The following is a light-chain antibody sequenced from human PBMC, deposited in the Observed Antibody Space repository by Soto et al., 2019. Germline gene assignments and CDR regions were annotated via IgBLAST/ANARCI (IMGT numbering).Light chain of an antibody. CDR1: NIGSKS. J-gene: IGLJ2*01. V-gene: IGLV3-21*02. CDR3: QVWDSSSDHRGVV. Sequence: SYELTQPPSVSVAPGQTARITCGGNNIGSKSVHWYQQKPCQAPVLVVYDDSDRPSGIPERFSGSNSGNTATLTISRVEAGDEADYYCQVWDSSSDHRGVVFGGGTKLTVL. CDR2: DDS.